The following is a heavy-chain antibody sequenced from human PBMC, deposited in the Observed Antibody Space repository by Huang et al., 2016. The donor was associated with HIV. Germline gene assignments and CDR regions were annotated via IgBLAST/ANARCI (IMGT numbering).Heavy chain of an antibody. CDR3: ATVYRRFRNHDSGDYYFDY. V-gene: IGHV1-24*01. Sequence: QVQLVQSGAEVKKPGASVKVSCKVSGYTLTEFYMHWVRQAPGKGLEWMGGFDPEDGETIYEQKCQGRVTMTEDTSTDTAYMELSSLRSEDTAVYYCATVYRRFRNHDSGDYYFDYWDQGTLVTVSS. CDR1: GYTLTEFY. J-gene: IGHJ4*02. CDR2: FDPEDGET. D-gene: IGHD3-22*01.